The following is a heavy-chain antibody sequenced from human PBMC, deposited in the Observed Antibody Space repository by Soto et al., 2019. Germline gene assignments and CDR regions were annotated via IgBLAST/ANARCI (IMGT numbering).Heavy chain of an antibody. D-gene: IGHD7-27*01. CDR2: INAGNGNT. Sequence: GASVKVSCQASGYTFTSYAMHWVRQAPGQRLEWMGWINAGNGNTKYSQKFQGRVTITRDTSASTAYMELSSLRSEDTAVFYCARVGLGISGYFDWYFDLWGRGTLVTVSS. V-gene: IGHV1-3*01. CDR3: ARVGLGISGYFDWYFDL. J-gene: IGHJ2*01. CDR1: GYTFTSYA.